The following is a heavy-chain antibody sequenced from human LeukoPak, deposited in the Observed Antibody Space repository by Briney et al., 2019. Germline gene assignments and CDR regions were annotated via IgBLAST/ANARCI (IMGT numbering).Heavy chain of an antibody. Sequence: SETLSLTCTVSGGSISSYYWSWIWQPAGKGLEWIGRIYTSGSTNYNPSLKSRVTMSVDTSKNQFSLKLSSVTAADTAVYYCARGKVVAGTPGQNSWDYWGQGTLVTVSS. V-gene: IGHV4-4*07. CDR3: ARGKVVAGTPGQNSWDY. CDR2: IYTSGST. D-gene: IGHD6-19*01. CDR1: GGSISSYY. J-gene: IGHJ4*02.